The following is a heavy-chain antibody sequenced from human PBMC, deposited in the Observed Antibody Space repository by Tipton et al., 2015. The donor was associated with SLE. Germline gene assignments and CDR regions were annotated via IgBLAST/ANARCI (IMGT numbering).Heavy chain of an antibody. D-gene: IGHD3-3*01. V-gene: IGHV4-4*02. Sequence: TLSLTCAVSGGSIRSSNWWSWVRQPPGKGLEWIGYIYYSGSTNYNPSLKSRVTISVDTSKNQFSLKLSSVTAADTAVYYCARDFWSGYGSFDSWGQGTLVTVSP. CDR3: ARDFWSGYGSFDS. CDR2: IYYSGST. J-gene: IGHJ4*02. CDR1: GGSIRSSNW.